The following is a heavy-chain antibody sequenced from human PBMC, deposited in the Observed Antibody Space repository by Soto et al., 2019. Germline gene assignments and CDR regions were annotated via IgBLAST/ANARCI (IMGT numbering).Heavy chain of an antibody. Sequence: GGSVKVSCKASGYTFTGYYMHWVRQAPGQGLEWMGWINPNSGGTNYAQKFQGRVTMTRDTSISTAYMELSRLRSDDTAVYYCARGVGNYYGSGSVRYYYYGMDVWGQGTTVTVSS. CDR1: GYTFTGYY. D-gene: IGHD3-10*01. V-gene: IGHV1-2*02. CDR3: ARGVGNYYGSGSVRYYYYGMDV. CDR2: INPNSGGT. J-gene: IGHJ6*02.